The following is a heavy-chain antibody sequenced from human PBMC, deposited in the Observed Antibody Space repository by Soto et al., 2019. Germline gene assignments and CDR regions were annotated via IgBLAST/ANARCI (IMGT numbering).Heavy chain of an antibody. Sequence: SETLSLTCAVYGGSFSGYYWSWIRQPPGKGLEWIGEINHSGSTNYNPSLKSRVTISVDTSKNQFSLKLSSVTAADTAVYYCARKGPSDESPFDSWGQGTLVTVSS. CDR3: ARKGPSDESPFDS. CDR2: INHSGST. V-gene: IGHV4-34*01. J-gene: IGHJ4*02. CDR1: GGSFSGYY.